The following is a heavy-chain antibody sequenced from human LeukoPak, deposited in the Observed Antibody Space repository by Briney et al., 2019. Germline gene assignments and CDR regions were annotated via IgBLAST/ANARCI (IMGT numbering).Heavy chain of an antibody. CDR2: INPRDSDT. CDR3: ARWGGYCSGGNCYPLYYFDY. D-gene: IGHD2-15*01. J-gene: IGHJ4*02. CDR1: GYSFTNYW. Sequence: GESLKISCKGSGYSFTNYWIGWVRQMPGKGLEWMGIINPRDSDTRYSPSFQGQVTISADKSISTACLQWSSLKASDTAMYYCARWGGYCSGGNCYPLYYFDYWGQGTLVTVSS. V-gene: IGHV5-51*01.